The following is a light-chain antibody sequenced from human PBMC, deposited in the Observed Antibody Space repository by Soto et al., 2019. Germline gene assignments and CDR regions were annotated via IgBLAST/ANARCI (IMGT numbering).Light chain of an antibody. J-gene: IGKJ1*01. CDR1: QDISDY. Sequence: DIQMTQSPSSLSASVGDRVTITCRASQDISDYLAWYQQKPGQVPNLLISGASTLQSGVPSRFRGSASGTDFTLTITGLQPDDFATYYCQNYNGPPWTFGQGTKVEIK. CDR2: GAS. CDR3: QNYNGPPWT. V-gene: IGKV1-27*01.